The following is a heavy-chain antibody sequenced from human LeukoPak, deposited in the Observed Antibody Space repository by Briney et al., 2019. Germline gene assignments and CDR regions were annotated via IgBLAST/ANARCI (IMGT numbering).Heavy chain of an antibody. CDR1: GYTFTSYY. D-gene: IGHD6-6*01. CDR2: INPSGGSA. V-gene: IGHV1-46*01. J-gene: IGHJ4*02. Sequence: GSVKVSCKASGYTFTSYYMHWVRQAPGQGLEWMGIINPSGGSASYAQKFQGRVTMTRDTSTSTVYMELSSLRSEDTAVYYCARERQLDRGDYWGQGTLVTVSS. CDR3: ARERQLDRGDY.